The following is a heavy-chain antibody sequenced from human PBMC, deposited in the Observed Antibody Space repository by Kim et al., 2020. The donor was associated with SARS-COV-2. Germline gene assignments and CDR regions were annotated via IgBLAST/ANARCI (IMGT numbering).Heavy chain of an antibody. Sequence: YNSSLQSRVTISLDTATSHLSLKLNSVTAADTAVYYCAGRDGANWPFDYWGRGTLVTVSS. J-gene: IGHJ4*02. CDR3: AGRDGANWPFDY. V-gene: IGHV4-39*07. D-gene: IGHD2-15*01.